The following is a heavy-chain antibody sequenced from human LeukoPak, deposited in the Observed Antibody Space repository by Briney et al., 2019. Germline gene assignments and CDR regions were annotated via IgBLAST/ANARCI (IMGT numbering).Heavy chain of an antibody. J-gene: IGHJ4*02. CDR2: IKRKGDDGTI. D-gene: IGHD3/OR15-3a*01. CDR1: GFTFSNAW. V-gene: IGHV3-15*01. CDR3: TAGTGRSDFDY. Sequence: KPGGSLRLSCAASGFTFSNAWMSWVRQAPGRGLEWVGRIKRKGDDGTIDYAAPVKGRLSISRDDSKNTLHLQMNSLKSEDTAVYYCTAGTGRSDFDYWGQGTLVTVSS.